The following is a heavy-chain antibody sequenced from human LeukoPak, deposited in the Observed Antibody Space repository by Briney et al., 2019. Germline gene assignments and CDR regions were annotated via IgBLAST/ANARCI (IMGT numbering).Heavy chain of an antibody. CDR3: ARGGSSGWYVQNYFDT. CDR2: INLNSGGT. CDR1: GYTFTGYY. Sequence: ASVKVSCKASGYTFTGYYLHWVRQAPGQGLEWMGWINLNSGGTNYAQTFQGRVTMTRDTSISTAYMELSRLRSDDTAVYYCARGGSSGWYVQNYFDTWGQGTLVTVSS. V-gene: IGHV1-2*02. D-gene: IGHD6-19*01. J-gene: IGHJ5*02.